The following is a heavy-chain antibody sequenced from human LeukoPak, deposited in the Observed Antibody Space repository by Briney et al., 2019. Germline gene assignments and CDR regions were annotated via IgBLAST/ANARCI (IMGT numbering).Heavy chain of an antibody. J-gene: IGHJ6*03. CDR3: ARGDGYDLYYYYYYYMDV. V-gene: IGHV3-21*01. CDR2: ISSSSSYI. Sequence: GGSLRLSCAAPGFTFSSYSMNWVRQAPGKGLEWVSSISSSSSYIYYADSVKGRFTISRDNAKNSLYLQMNSLRAEDTAVYYCARGDGYDLYYYYYYYMDVWGKGTTVTVSS. CDR1: GFTFSSYS. D-gene: IGHD5-12*01.